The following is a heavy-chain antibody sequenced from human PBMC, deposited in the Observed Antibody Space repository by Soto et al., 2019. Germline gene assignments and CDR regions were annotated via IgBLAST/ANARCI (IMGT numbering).Heavy chain of an antibody. CDR1: GFTFSLYG. Sequence: EVQLLESGGGLVQPGGSLRLSCAASGFTFSLYGMGWVRQAPGKGLEWVSGITSAGGSTYYADSVKGRFTISRDNPKQTLYLQMNSLRAEDTAVYYCAKERALGGADPFDSWGQGKLVTVSS. CDR2: ITSAGGST. CDR3: AKERALGGADPFDS. J-gene: IGHJ4*02. V-gene: IGHV3-23*01. D-gene: IGHD1-26*01.